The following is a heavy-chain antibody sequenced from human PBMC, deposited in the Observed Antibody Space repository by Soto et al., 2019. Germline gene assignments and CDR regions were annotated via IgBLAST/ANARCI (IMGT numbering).Heavy chain of an antibody. D-gene: IGHD6-13*01. CDR2: IYHSGST. CDR3: ARARSTAAGLFDY. Sequence: PSETLSLTCAVSGGSISSGGYSWSWIRQPPGKGLEWIGYIYHSGSTYYNPSLKSRVTISVDRSKNTLYLQMNSLRAEDTAVYYCARARSTAAGLFDYWGLGTLVTVSS. V-gene: IGHV4-30-2*01. CDR1: GGSISSGGYS. J-gene: IGHJ4*02.